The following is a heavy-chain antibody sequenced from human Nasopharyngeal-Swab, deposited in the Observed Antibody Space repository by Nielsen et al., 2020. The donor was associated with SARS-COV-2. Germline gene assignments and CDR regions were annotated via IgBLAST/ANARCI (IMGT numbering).Heavy chain of an antibody. CDR2: ISGSGGST. CDR3: AKASYYDFWSGVEGYYGMDV. V-gene: IGHV3-23*01. J-gene: IGHJ6*02. D-gene: IGHD3-3*01. Sequence: GKSLKISCAASGFTFSSYAMSWVRQAPGKGLEWVSAISGSGGSTYYADSVKGRFTISRDNSKNTLYLQMNSLRAEDTAVYYCAKASYYDFWSGVEGYYGMDVWGQGATVTVSS. CDR1: GFTFSSYA.